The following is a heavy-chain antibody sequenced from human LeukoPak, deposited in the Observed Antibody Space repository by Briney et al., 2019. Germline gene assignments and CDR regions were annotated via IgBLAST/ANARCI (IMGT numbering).Heavy chain of an antibody. V-gene: IGHV3-9*01. CDR2: ISWNSGSI. Sequence: PGGSLRLSCAASGFTFDDYAMHWVRQAPGKGLEWVSGISWNSGSIGYADSVKGRFTISRDNAKNSLYLQMNSLRAEDTALYYCAKDKGSRTHYGLFNYWGQGTLVTVSS. D-gene: IGHD3-10*01. CDR1: GFTFDDYA. J-gene: IGHJ4*02. CDR3: AKDKGSRTHYGLFNY.